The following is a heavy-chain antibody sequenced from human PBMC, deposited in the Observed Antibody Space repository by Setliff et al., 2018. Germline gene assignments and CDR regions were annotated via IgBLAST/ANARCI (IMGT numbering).Heavy chain of an antibody. CDR3: ARGRGLEWLPESWFDP. V-gene: IGHV4-39*07. CDR1: ADSISSSYDY. CDR2: INHNGGT. J-gene: IGHJ5*02. Sequence: SETLSLTCNVSADSISSSYDYWAWIRQPPGRGLEWIGEINHNGGTNYNPSLKSRVTISIHTSKNHFSLTLTSVTAADTAVYYCARGRGLEWLPESWFDPWGQGTLVTVSS. D-gene: IGHD3-3*01.